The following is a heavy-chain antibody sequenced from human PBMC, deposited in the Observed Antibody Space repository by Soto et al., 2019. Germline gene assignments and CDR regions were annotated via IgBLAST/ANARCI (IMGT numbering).Heavy chain of an antibody. D-gene: IGHD3-22*01. CDR1: GFTFSSYG. CDR3: AKERNSGGYYFDY. Sequence: GSLRLSCAASGFTFSSYGMHWFRQAPGKGLEWVALTVYNGNNEYYADSVKGRFTIARDNVKNTLYLQMNGLRPEDAAVYYCAKERNSGGYYFDYWGQGTQVTVSS. J-gene: IGHJ4*02. CDR2: TVYNGNNE. V-gene: IGHV3-30*02.